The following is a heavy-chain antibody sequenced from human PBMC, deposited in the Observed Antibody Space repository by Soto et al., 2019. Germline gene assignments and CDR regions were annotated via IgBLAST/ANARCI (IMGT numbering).Heavy chain of an antibody. CDR3: ARGERDGYNRYFDY. J-gene: IGHJ4*02. V-gene: IGHV4-59*01. D-gene: IGHD5-12*01. CDR2: IYYSGST. CDR1: GGSFSGYY. Sequence: LSLTCVVYGGSFSGYYWSWIRQPPGKGLEWIGYIYYSGSTNYNPSLKSRVTISVDTSKNQFSLKLSSVTAADTAVYYCARGERDGYNRYFDYWGQGTLVTVSS.